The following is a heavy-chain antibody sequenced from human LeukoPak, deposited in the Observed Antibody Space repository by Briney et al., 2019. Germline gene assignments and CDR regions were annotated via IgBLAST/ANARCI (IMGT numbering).Heavy chain of an antibody. CDR3: ARSLAGGMDV. CDR2: IYYSGST. J-gene: IGHJ6*02. Sequence: SQTLSLTCTVSGGSISSGGYHWSWIRQHPGKGLEWIGYIYYSGSTYYNPSLKSRVTISVDTSKNQFSLKLSSVTAGDTAVYYCARSLAGGMDVWGQGTTVTVSS. V-gene: IGHV4-31*03. CDR1: GGSISSGGYH.